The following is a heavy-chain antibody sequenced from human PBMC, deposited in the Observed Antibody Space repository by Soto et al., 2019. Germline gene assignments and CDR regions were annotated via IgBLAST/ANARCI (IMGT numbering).Heavy chain of an antibody. CDR3: ARVGVNWNLRPTGGMDV. D-gene: IGHD1-1*01. CDR2: IYYSGST. CDR1: GGSISSYY. J-gene: IGHJ6*02. V-gene: IGHV4-59*12. Sequence: PSETLSLTCTVSGGSISSYYWSWIRQPPGKGLEWIGYIYYSGSTNYNPSLKSRVTISVDTSKNQFSLQLNSVTPEETAVYYCARVGVNWNLRPTGGMDVRGQGTTVTVSS.